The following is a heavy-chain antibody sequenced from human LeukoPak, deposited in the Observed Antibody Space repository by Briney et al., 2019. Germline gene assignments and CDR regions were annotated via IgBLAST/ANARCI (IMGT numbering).Heavy chain of an antibody. CDR1: GYTFTGYY. CDR3: ARDLPWTNQLIAVAGKDWFDP. Sequence: ASVKVSCKASGYTFTGYYMHWVRQAPGQGLEWMGWINPNSGGTNYAQKFQGRVTMTRDTSISTAYMELSRLRSDDTAVYYCARDLPWTNQLIAVAGKDWFDPWGQGTLVTVSS. CDR2: INPNSGGT. D-gene: IGHD6-19*01. V-gene: IGHV1-2*02. J-gene: IGHJ5*02.